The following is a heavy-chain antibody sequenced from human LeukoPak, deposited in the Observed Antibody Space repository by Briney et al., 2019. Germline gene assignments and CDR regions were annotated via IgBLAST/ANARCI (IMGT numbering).Heavy chain of an antibody. J-gene: IGHJ5*01. CDR1: GGSISGYY. Sequence: SETLSLTCTVSGGSISGYYWSWIRQPPGKGLEWIGYIYYSGSTNYNPSLKSRVTISVDTSKNQFSLKLSSVTAADTAVYYCASSPRLTTSWFLFDSWGHGTLVTVSS. D-gene: IGHD2-2*01. CDR2: IYYSGST. CDR3: ASSPRLTTSWFLFDS. V-gene: IGHV4-59*08.